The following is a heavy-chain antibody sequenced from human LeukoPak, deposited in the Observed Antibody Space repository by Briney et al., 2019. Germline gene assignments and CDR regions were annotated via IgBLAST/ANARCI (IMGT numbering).Heavy chain of an antibody. CDR1: GYTFTGYY. J-gene: IGHJ4*02. Sequence: ASVKVSCKASGYTFTGYYMHWVRQAPGQGLEWMGWINPNSGGTNYAQKFQGTVTMTRDTSISTAYMELSRLRSDDTAVYYCARDEEASGDYFDYWGQGTLVTVSS. D-gene: IGHD2-15*01. CDR3: ARDEEASGDYFDY. CDR2: INPNSGGT. V-gene: IGHV1-2*02.